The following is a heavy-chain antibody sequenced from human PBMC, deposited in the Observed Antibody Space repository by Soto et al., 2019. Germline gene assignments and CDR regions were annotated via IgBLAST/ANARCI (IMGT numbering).Heavy chain of an antibody. CDR1: GYTFTGYY. CDR3: AVLGYCTNGVCYHYYYYYGMDV. V-gene: IGHV1-2*02. Sequence: GASVKVSCKASGYTFTGYYMHWVRQAPGQGLEWMGWINPNSGGTNYAQKFQGRVTMTRDTSISTAYMELSRLRSDDTAVYYCAVLGYCTNGVCYHYYYYYGMDVWGQGTTVTVSS. D-gene: IGHD2-8*01. J-gene: IGHJ6*02. CDR2: INPNSGGT.